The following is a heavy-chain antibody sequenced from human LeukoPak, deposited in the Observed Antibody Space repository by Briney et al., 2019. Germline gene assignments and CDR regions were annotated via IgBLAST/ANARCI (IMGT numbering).Heavy chain of an antibody. V-gene: IGHV3-53*01. Sequence: SGGCLRLSCAAAAFTVSINDMSWVRQAPGKGLEWVSVIYSGGSTYYADSVKGRFTISRDNSKNMLYLQMNSLRAEDTAVYYCARDQWLALQHWGQGTLVTVSS. D-gene: IGHD6-19*01. J-gene: IGHJ1*01. CDR3: ARDQWLALQH. CDR1: AFTVSIND. CDR2: IYSGGST.